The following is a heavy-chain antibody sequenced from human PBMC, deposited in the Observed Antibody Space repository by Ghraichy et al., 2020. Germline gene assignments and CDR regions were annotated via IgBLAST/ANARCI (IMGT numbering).Heavy chain of an antibody. D-gene: IGHD6-19*01. CDR1: GFTFSNDA. J-gene: IGHJ4*02. CDR2: ISGSGSGT. CDR3: AKDSSGWCIDF. V-gene: IGHV3-23*01. Sequence: GGSLRLSCAASGFTFSNDAMSWVRQAPGKGLEWVSTISGSGSGTYYADSVKGRFTISRDSSKNTLYLQMNSLRAEDTAVYYCAKDSSGWCIDFWGQGTLVTVSS.